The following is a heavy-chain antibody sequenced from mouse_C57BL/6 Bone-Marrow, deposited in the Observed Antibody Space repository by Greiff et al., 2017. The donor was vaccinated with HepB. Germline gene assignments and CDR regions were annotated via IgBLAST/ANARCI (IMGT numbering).Heavy chain of an antibody. CDR1: EYEFPSHD. J-gene: IGHJ1*03. D-gene: IGHD2-14*01. CDR3: ARRYSYFDV. Sequence: EVKLVESGGGLVQPGASLKLSCESNEYEFPSHDMSWVRKTPEKRLELVGAINSDGGSTYYPDTMERRFIITRDNTKKTLYLQLSSLRSEDTALYYCARRYSYFDVWGTGTTVTVSS. V-gene: IGHV5-2*01. CDR2: INSDGGST.